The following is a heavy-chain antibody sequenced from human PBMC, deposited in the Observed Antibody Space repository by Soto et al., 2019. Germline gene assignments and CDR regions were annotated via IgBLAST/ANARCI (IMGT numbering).Heavy chain of an antibody. Sequence: QVQLQESGPGLVKPSETLSLTCTVSGGSISNHYWSWIRQPPGKGLEWIGYIYYNGNTNYNPPLKSRVTMSVDTSKSQISLKLRSVTAADTAVYYCTRANWYSEYWGQGTLVTVSS. CDR1: GGSISNHY. J-gene: IGHJ4*02. D-gene: IGHD7-27*01. CDR3: TRANWYSEY. V-gene: IGHV4-59*11. CDR2: IYYNGNT.